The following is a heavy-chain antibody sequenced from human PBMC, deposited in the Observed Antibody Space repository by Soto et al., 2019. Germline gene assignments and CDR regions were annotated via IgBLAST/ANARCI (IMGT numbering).Heavy chain of an antibody. D-gene: IGHD2-15*01. V-gene: IGHV3-21*01. CDR2: ISSSSSYI. CDR3: ARDAFVSRDIVVVVAAIDY. CDR1: GFTFSSYS. Sequence: GESLKISCAASGFTFSSYSMNWVRQAPGKGLEWVSSISSSSSYIYYADSVKGRFTISRDNAKNSLYLQMNSLRAEDTAVYYCARDAFVSRDIVVVVAAIDYWAREPWSPSPQ. J-gene: IGHJ4*02.